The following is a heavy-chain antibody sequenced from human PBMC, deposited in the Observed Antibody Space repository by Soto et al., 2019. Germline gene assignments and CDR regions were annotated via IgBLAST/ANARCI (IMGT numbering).Heavy chain of an antibody. D-gene: IGHD6-25*01. V-gene: IGHV4-31*03. CDR1: GGSITRGGYY. J-gene: IGHJ5*02. CDR2: IYNSGTT. Sequence: SETLSLTCTVSGGSITRGGYYWSWIRQHPGKGLEWIGYIYNSGTTYYNPSLKSRVTISVDTSKNQFSLKLSSVTAADTAVYYCARLYLSGQRYSSAWASNCFDPWGQGTLVTVSS. CDR3: ARLYLSGQRYSSAWASNCFDP.